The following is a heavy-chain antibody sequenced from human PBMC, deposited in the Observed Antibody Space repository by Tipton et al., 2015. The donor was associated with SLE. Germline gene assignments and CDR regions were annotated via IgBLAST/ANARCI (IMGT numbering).Heavy chain of an antibody. CDR3: AKDQTAASYAFDM. Sequence: SLRLSCAASGFSVSNNYMSWVRQAPGKGLDWVSSTNSGGGTYYADSVKGRFTISRDNSKNTLFLQMNSLRPEDTAVYYCAKDQTAASYAFDMWGQGTMVTVSS. CDR2: TNSGGGT. D-gene: IGHD6-25*01. V-gene: IGHV3-53*05. CDR1: GFSVSNNY. J-gene: IGHJ3*02.